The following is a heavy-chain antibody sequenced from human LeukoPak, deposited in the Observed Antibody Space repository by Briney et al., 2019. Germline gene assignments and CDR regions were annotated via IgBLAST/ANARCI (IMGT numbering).Heavy chain of an antibody. Sequence: RASVKVSCKASGGTFSSYAISWVRQAPGQGLEWMGRIIPILGIANYAQKFQGRVTITADKSTSTAYMELSSLRSEDTAVYYCARTNYYGDYGELDWGQGTLVTASS. CDR2: IIPILGIA. J-gene: IGHJ4*02. D-gene: IGHD4-17*01. CDR1: GGTFSSYA. CDR3: ARTNYYGDYGELD. V-gene: IGHV1-69*10.